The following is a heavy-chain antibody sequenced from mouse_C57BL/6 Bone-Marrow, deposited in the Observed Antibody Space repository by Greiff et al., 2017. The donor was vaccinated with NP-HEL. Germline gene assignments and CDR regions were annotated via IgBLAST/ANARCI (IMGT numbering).Heavy chain of an antibody. CDR3: AREGFAY. Sequence: QVQLKQPGAELVMPGASVKLSCKASGYTFTSYWMHWVKQRPGQGLEWIGEIDPSDSYTNYNQKFKGKSTLTVDQSSSTAYMQLSSLTSEDSAVYYCAREGFAYWGQGTLVTVSA. CDR1: GYTFTSYW. V-gene: IGHV1-69*01. CDR2: IDPSDSYT. J-gene: IGHJ3*01.